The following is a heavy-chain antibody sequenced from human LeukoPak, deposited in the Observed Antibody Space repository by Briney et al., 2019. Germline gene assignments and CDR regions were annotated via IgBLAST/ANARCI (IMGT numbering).Heavy chain of an antibody. J-gene: IGHJ4*02. CDR3: AKGVYYYDSSGYYYFDY. Sequence: GGSLRLSCAASGFTFDDYAMHWVRQAPGKGLEWVSGISWNSGSIGYADSVKGRFTISRDNAKNSLYLQMNSLRAEDTALYYCAKGVYYYDSSGYYYFDYWGQGTLVTVSS. V-gene: IGHV3-9*01. CDR2: ISWNSGSI. CDR1: GFTFDDYA. D-gene: IGHD3-22*01.